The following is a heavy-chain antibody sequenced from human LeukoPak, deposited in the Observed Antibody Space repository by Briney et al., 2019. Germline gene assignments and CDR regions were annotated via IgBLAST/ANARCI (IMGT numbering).Heavy chain of an antibody. CDR3: ARVVVVPAAMSTTVVTHDV. J-gene: IGHJ6*02. Sequence: SGTLSLTCAVSGGSISSSNWWSWVRQPPGKGLEWIGEIYHSGSTNYNPSLKSRVTISVDKSKNQFSLKLSSVTAADTAVYYCARVVVVPAAMSTTVVTHDVWGQGTTVTVSS. CDR1: GGSISSSNW. D-gene: IGHD2-2*01. V-gene: IGHV4-4*02. CDR2: IYHSGST.